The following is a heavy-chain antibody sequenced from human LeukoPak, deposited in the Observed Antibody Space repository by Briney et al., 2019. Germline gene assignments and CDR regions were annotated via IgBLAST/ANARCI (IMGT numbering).Heavy chain of an antibody. CDR2: IGSNVYGGTT. CDR1: GFTFADFT. D-gene: IGHD6-19*01. J-gene: IGHJ4*02. V-gene: IGHV3-49*03. Sequence: GRSLRLSCTASGFTFADFTVSWFRQSPGQGLEWVGFIGSNVYGGTTEHAASVEARFTISRDDSNSIAYLQMNSLKTEDTAVYYCTRGSGRYVMVDWWGQGTLVTVSS. CDR3: TRGSGRYVMVDW.